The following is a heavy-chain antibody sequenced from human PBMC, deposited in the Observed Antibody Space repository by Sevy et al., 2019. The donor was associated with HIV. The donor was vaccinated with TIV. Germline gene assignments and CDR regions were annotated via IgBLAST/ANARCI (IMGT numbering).Heavy chain of an antibody. CDR2: INHSGST. J-gene: IGHJ6*02. D-gene: IGHD3-10*01. Sequence: SETLALTCAVYGGSFSGYYWSWIRQPPGKGLEWIGEINHSGSTNYNPSLKSRVTISVDTSKNQFSLKLGSVTAADTAVYYCARVRMVRGVHYYYYGMDVWGQGTTVTVSS. CDR3: ARVRMVRGVHYYYYGMDV. V-gene: IGHV4-34*01. CDR1: GGSFSGYY.